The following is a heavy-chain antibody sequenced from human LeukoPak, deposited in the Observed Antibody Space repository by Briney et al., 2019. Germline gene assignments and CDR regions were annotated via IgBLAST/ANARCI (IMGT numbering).Heavy chain of an antibody. Sequence: PGGSLRLSCAASGFTFSNYAMSWVRQAPGKGLEWVSAISRSGASYYAASVKGRFTMSRDTSKNTLFLQMSNLRDEDTAIYYCAQEPQYSETSGHWGQGALVTVSS. CDR3: AQEPQYSETSGH. J-gene: IGHJ4*02. V-gene: IGHV3-23*01. CDR1: GFTFSNYA. CDR2: ISRSGAS. D-gene: IGHD6-19*01.